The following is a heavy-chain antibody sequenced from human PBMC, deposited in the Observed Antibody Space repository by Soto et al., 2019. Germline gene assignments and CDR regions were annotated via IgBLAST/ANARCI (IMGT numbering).Heavy chain of an antibody. CDR3: ISPQGDSDAFDI. D-gene: IGHD3-16*01. V-gene: IGHV3-73*01. CDR1: GFTFSGSA. Sequence: GSLRLSCAASGFTFSGSAMHWVRQASGKGREWVGRIRSKANSYATAYAASVIGRFTISRDDSKNTAYLQINSLKTEDSAVYYCISPQGDSDAFDIWGQGTMVTVSS. CDR2: IRSKANSYAT. J-gene: IGHJ3*02.